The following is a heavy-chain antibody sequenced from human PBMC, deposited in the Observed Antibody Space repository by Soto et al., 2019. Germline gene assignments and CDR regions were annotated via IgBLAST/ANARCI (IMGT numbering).Heavy chain of an antibody. V-gene: IGHV3-15*07. Sequence: GGSLRLSCAASGFTFITAWMNWVRQAPGKGLEWVGRIKSKDDGATTDYAAPVKGRFTISRDDSKNTVYLQMNSLRTEDTALYYCAADLPGHGGGYEFDYWGQGTPVTVSS. J-gene: IGHJ4*01. D-gene: IGHD2-15*01. CDR2: IKSKDDGATT. CDR3: AADLPGHGGGYEFDY. CDR1: GFTFITAW.